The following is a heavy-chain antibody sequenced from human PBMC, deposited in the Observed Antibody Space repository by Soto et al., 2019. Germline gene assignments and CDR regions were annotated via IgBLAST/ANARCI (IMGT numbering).Heavy chain of an antibody. J-gene: IGHJ3*02. CDR3: AKNQWERLVRYASDI. CDR2: ISHDGSNE. V-gene: IGHV3-30*18. D-gene: IGHD1-26*01. CDR1: GFTFSNYA. Sequence: QVQLVESGGGVVQPGRSLRLSCAASGFTFSNYAMHWVRQAPGKGLEWVALISHDGSNEYYAESVKGRFTISRDNSKKTLYLQMNSLRDEDTAVYYCAKNQWERLVRYASDIWGQGTTVTVSS.